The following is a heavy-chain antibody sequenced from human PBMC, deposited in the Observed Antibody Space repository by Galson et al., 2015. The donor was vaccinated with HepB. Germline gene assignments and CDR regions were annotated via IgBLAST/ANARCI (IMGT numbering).Heavy chain of an antibody. CDR2: ISGSGGST. V-gene: IGHV3-23*01. Sequence: LRLSCAASGFTFSSYAMSWVRQAPGKGLEWVSAISGSGGSTYYADSVKGRFTISRDNSKNTLYLQMNSLRAEDTAVYYCARRMVRGVMAYYYGMDVWGQGTTVTVSS. CDR3: ARRMVRGVMAYYYGMDV. CDR1: GFTFSSYA. J-gene: IGHJ6*02. D-gene: IGHD3-10*01.